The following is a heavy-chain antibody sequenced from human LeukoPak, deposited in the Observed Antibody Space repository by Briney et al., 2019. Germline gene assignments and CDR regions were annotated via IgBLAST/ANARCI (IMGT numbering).Heavy chain of an antibody. CDR2: FSITGATT. CDR1: GFNFNTHA. D-gene: IGHD4-17*01. J-gene: IGHJ4*02. V-gene: IGHV3-23*01. CDR3: ATTRGGDTRDFDY. Sequence: PGGSLRLSCATSGFNFNTHAMSWVRQAPGKGPEWVSGFSITGATTHYADFVKGRFTISRDNSKQTLHLQLNSLRAEDTAIYYCATTRGGDTRDFDYWGQGTLVTVSS.